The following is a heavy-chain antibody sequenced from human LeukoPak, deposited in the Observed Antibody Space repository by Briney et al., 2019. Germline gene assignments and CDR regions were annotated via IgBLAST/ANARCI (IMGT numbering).Heavy chain of an antibody. D-gene: IGHD3-3*01. V-gene: IGHV3-48*01. J-gene: IGHJ6*02. CDR2: ISSSSSTI. CDR1: GFTLDDYA. CDR3: ARDRVETYYDFWSGYYLPPTVHYGMDV. Sequence: PGRSLRLSCAASGFTLDDYAMHWVRQAPGKGLEWVSYISSSSSTIYYADSVKGRFTISRDNAKNSLYLQMNSLRAEDTAVYYCARDRVETYYDFWSGYYLPPTVHYGMDVWGQGTTVTVSS.